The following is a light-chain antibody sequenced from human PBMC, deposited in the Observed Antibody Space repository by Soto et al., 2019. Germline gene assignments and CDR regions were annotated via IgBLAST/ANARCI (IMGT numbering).Light chain of an antibody. J-gene: IGKJ1*01. CDR2: DTS. CDR3: QQYNNWPRT. CDR1: QSVSSN. V-gene: IGKV3-15*01. Sequence: EIVMTQSPATLSVSPGERATLSCWASQSVSSNLAWYQQKPGQAPRLLIYDTSTRATGIPARFSGSGSGTEFTLTISSLQSEDFAVYYCQQYNNWPRTFGQGT.